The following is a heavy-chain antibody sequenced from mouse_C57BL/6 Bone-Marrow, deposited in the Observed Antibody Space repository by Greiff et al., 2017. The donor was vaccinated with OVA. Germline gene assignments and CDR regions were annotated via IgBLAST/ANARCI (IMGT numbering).Heavy chain of an antibody. V-gene: IGHV1-72*01. D-gene: IGHD1-1*01. CDR3: ARFGSSFYIDY. CDR1: GYTFTSYW. J-gene: IGHJ2*01. CDR2: IDPNRGGT. Sequence: QVQLQQPGAELVKPGASVKLSCKASGYTFTSYWMHWVKQRPGRGLEWIGRIDPNRGGTKYNEKFKSKATLTVDKPSSTAYMQLSSLTSEDSAVYYCARFGSSFYIDYWGQGTTLTVSS.